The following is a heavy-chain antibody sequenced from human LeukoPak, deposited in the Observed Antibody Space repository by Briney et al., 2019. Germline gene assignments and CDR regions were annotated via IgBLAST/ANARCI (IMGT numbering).Heavy chain of an antibody. D-gene: IGHD3-9*01. CDR1: GYSFTSYW. Sequence: PGESLKISCKGSGYSFTSYWIGWVRQMPGKGLEWMGIIYPGDSDTRYSPSFQGQVTISADKSISTAYLQWSSLKASDTAMYYCARVYYDILTSPYYYGMDVWGQGTTVTVSS. CDR2: IYPGDSDT. V-gene: IGHV5-51*03. CDR3: ARVYYDILTSPYYYGMDV. J-gene: IGHJ6*02.